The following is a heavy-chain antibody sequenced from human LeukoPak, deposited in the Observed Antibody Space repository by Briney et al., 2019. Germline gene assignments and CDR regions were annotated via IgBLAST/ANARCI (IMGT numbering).Heavy chain of an antibody. CDR3: ARGGHSNYEY. J-gene: IGHJ4*02. D-gene: IGHD4-11*01. V-gene: IGHV3-21*01. CDR1: GFTFSSYS. CDR2: ISSSSSYI. Sequence: GGSLRLSCAASGFTFSSYSMNWVHQAPGKGLEWVSSISSSSSYIYYADSVKGRFTISRDNAKNSLYLQMNSLRAEDTAVYYCARGGHSNYEYWGQGTLVTVSS.